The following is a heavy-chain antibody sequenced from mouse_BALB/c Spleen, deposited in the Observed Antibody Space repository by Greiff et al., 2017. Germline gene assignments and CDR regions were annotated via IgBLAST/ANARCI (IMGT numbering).Heavy chain of an antibody. CDR3: ANTSEGYYAMDY. D-gene: IGHD2-12*01. Sequence: VQLQQSGAELVKPGASVKLSCTASGFNIKDTYMHWVKQRPEQGLEWIGRIDPANGNTKYDPTFQGKATITADTSSNTAYLQLSSLTSEDTAVYYCANTSEGYYAMDYWGQGTSVTVSS. V-gene: IGHV14-3*02. J-gene: IGHJ4*01. CDR2: IDPANGNT. CDR1: GFNIKDTY.